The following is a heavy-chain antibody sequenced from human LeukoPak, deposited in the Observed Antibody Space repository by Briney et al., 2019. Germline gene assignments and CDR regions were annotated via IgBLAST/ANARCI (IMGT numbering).Heavy chain of an antibody. CDR1: GGSFSGYY. J-gene: IGHJ4*02. Sequence: SETLSLTCAVYGGSFSGYYWSWIRQPPGKGLEWIGEINHSGSTNYNPSLKSRVTISVDTSKNQFSLKLSSVTAADTAVYYCARRDGYNYYCFDYWAREPWSPSPQ. D-gene: IGHD5-24*01. CDR3: ARRDGYNYYCFDY. CDR2: INHSGST. V-gene: IGHV4-34*01.